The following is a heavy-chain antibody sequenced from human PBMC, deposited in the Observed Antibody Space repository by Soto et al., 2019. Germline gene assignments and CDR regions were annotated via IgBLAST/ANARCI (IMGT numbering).Heavy chain of an antibody. J-gene: IGHJ5*02. Sequence: ASVKVSCKASGDTFSSYAISWVRQAPGQGLEWMGGIIPIFGTANYAQKFQGRVTITADKSTSTAYMELSSLRSEDTAVYYCARGDQLLLMPNWFDPWGQGTLVTVSS. CDR2: IIPIFGTA. CDR3: ARGDQLLLMPNWFDP. CDR1: GDTFSSYA. V-gene: IGHV1-69*06. D-gene: IGHD2-2*01.